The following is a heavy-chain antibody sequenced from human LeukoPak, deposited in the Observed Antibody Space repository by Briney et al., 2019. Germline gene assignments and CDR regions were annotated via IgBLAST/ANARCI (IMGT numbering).Heavy chain of an antibody. V-gene: IGHV4-59*12. CDR1: GGSISSYY. CDR2: IYYSGST. J-gene: IGHJ4*02. D-gene: IGHD3-10*01. Sequence: SETLSLTCTVSGGSISSYYWSWIRQPPGKGLEWIGYIYYSGSTNYNPSLKSRVTISVDTSKNQFSLKLSSVTVADTAVYYCARGWFGELLLYWGQGTLVTVSS. CDR3: ARGWFGELLLY.